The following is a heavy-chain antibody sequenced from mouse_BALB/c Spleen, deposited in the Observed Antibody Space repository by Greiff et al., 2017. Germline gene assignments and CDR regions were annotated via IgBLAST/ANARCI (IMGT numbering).Heavy chain of an antibody. CDR1: GFSLTSYG. J-gene: IGHJ2*01. V-gene: IGHV2-9*02. D-gene: IGHD2-3*01. Sequence: VKLVESGPGLVAPSQSLSITCTVSGFSLTSYGVHWVRQPPGKGLEWLGVIWAGGSTNYNSALMSRLSISKDNSKSQVFLKMNSLQTDDTAMYYCARAGDGSLDYWGQGTTLTVSS. CDR2: IWAGGST. CDR3: ARAGDGSLDY.